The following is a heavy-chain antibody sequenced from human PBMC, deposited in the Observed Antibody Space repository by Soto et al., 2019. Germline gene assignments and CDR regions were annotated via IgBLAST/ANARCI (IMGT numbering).Heavy chain of an antibody. CDR1: GFTFSSYG. J-gene: IGHJ6*02. CDR3: AKGSYGGKYGMDV. CDR2: ISYGGIDK. V-gene: IGHV3-30*18. Sequence: GGSLRLSCAASGFTFSSYGMHWVRQAPGKGLEWVAVISYGGIDKYYGSSAKGRFTTSRDSSKNTLYLQMDSLSSEDTAVYYCAKGSYGGKYGMDVWGQGTTVTVSS. D-gene: IGHD4-17*01.